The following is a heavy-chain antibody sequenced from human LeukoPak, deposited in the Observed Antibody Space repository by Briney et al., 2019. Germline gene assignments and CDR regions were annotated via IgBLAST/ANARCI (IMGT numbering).Heavy chain of an antibody. V-gene: IGHV4-34*01. J-gene: IGHJ3*02. CDR3: ARDMVRGVIDAFDI. D-gene: IGHD3-10*01. Sequence: SETLSLTCAVYGGSFSGYYWSWIRQPPGKGLEWIGEINHSGSTNYNPSLKSRVTISVDTSKNQFSLKLSSVTAADTAVYYCARDMVRGVIDAFDIWGQGTMVTVSS. CDR1: GGSFSGYY. CDR2: INHSGST.